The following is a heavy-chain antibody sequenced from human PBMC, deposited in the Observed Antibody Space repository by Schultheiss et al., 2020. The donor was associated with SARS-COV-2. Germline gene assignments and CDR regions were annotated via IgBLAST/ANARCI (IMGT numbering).Heavy chain of an antibody. CDR3: ARDHHRSIVVVPAAINGELYYYYGMDV. D-gene: IGHD2-2*02. V-gene: IGHV1-2*02. CDR1: GYTFTGYY. J-gene: IGHJ6*02. CDR2: INPNSGGT. Sequence: ASVKVSCKASGYTFTGYYMHWVRQAPGQGLEWMGWINPNSGGTNYAQKFQGRVTITADKSTSTAYMELSSLRSEDTAVYYCARDHHRSIVVVPAAINGELYYYYGMDVWGQGTTVTVSS.